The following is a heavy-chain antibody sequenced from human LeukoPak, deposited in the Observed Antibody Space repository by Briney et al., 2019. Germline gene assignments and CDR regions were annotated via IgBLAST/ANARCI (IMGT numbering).Heavy chain of an antibody. Sequence: SETLSLTCTVSGGSISSYYWSWIRQPAGKGLEWIGRIYTSGSTNYNPSLKSRVTMSVDTSKNQFSLKLSSVTAADTAVYYCARVSGYSSGWHNWFDLWGQGTLVTVSS. V-gene: IGHV4-4*07. CDR3: ARVSGYSSGWHNWFDL. J-gene: IGHJ5*02. CDR2: IYTSGST. D-gene: IGHD6-19*01. CDR1: GGSISSYY.